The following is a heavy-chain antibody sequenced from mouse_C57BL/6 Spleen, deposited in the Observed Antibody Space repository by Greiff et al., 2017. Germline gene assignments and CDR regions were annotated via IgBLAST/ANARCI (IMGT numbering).Heavy chain of an antibody. CDR3: ARGDYEGAMDY. CDR1: GFTFSSYG. V-gene: IGHV5-6*02. CDR2: ISSGGSYT. D-gene: IGHD2-4*01. Sequence: DVMLVESGGDLVKPGGSLKLSCAASGFTFSSYGMSWVRQTPYKRLEWVATISSGGSYTYYPDSVKGRFTISRDNAKNTLYLQMSSLKSEDTAMYYCARGDYEGAMDYWGQGTSVTVSS. J-gene: IGHJ4*01.